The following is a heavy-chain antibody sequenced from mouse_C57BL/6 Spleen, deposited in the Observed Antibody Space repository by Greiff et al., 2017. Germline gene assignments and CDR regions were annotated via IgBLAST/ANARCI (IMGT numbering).Heavy chain of an antibody. CDR2: INYDGSST. V-gene: IGHV5-16*01. D-gene: IGHD1-1*01. Sequence: DVKLVESEGGLVQPGSSMKLSCTASGFTFSDYYMAWVRQVPEKGLEWVANINYDGSSTYYLDSLKSRFIISRDNAKNILYLQMSSLKSEDTATYYCARGSYGSSYKENYAMDYWGKGTSVTVSS. J-gene: IGHJ4*01. CDR1: GFTFSDYY. CDR3: ARGSYGSSYKENYAMDY.